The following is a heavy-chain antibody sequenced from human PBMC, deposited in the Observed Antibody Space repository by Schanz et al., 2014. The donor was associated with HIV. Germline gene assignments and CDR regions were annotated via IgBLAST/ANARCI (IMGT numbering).Heavy chain of an antibody. Sequence: QVQLVESGGGVVQPGRSLRLSCAASGFTFSSFGMHWVRQAPGKGLEWVAVIWYDGGYKSYADSVTGRFTISRDNSKNTLYLQMNSLRVEDTAIYYCAKENPINYYSHGGPIDIWGQGTMLTVSS. D-gene: IGHD3-10*01. V-gene: IGHV3-33*06. CDR2: IWYDGGYK. CDR1: GFTFSSFG. J-gene: IGHJ3*02. CDR3: AKENPINYYSHGGPIDI.